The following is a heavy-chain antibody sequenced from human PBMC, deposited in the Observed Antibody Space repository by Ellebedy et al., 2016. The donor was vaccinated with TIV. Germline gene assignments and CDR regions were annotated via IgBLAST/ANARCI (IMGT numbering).Heavy chain of an antibody. J-gene: IGHJ3*02. CDR2: INSDGSGT. Sequence: GESLKISCVASGFSFSNYWIHWVRQVTGKGLVWVSRINSDGSGTSYADSVKGRFRIPRDNAENTVSLQMNSLRAEDTAIYYCARDRWAEYTFDIWGQGTMVTVSS. CDR1: GFSFSNYW. V-gene: IGHV3-74*01. D-gene: IGHD6-6*01. CDR3: ARDRWAEYTFDI.